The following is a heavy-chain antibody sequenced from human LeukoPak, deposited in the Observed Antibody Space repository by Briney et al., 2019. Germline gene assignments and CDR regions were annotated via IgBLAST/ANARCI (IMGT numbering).Heavy chain of an antibody. Sequence: GGSLRLSCAASGFTFSSYSMNCVRQGPGKGQEWVSYISSSSSTIYYADSVKGRFTISRDNAKNSLYLQMNSLRAEDTAVYYCARSPGYCSSTSCYVPYWGQGTLVTVSS. V-gene: IGHV3-48*01. CDR2: ISSSSSTI. CDR3: ARSPGYCSSTSCYVPY. J-gene: IGHJ4*02. D-gene: IGHD2-2*01. CDR1: GFTFSSYS.